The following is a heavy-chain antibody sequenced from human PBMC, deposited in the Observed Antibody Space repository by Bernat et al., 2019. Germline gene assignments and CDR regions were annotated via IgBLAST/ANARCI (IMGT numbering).Heavy chain of an antibody. CDR3: TTDPGATLAT. Sequence: VKPGGSFNPPCPPPVLTLVNPGRTWFGRAPGKGLEWVGRIKSKTDGGTTDYAAPVKGRFTISRDDSKNTLYLQMNSLKTEDTAVYYCTTDPGATLATWGQGTLVTVSS. V-gene: IGHV3-15*07. J-gene: IGHJ5*02. CDR1: VLTLVNPG. D-gene: IGHD1-26*01. CDR2: IKSKTDGGTT.